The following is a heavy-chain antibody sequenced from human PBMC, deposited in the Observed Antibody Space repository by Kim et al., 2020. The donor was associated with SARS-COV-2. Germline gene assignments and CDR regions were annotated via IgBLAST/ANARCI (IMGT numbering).Heavy chain of an antibody. Sequence: SLRSRVTMSVDTSKNQFSLKVRTVTAADTAVYYCARVTYYDYIKTDAFDIWGQGKMVTVSS. D-gene: IGHD3-16*01. J-gene: IGHJ3*02. V-gene: IGHV4-34*01. CDR3: ARVTYYDYIKTDAFDI.